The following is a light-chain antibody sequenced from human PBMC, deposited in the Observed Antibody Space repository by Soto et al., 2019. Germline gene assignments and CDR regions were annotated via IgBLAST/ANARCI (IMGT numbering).Light chain of an antibody. CDR1: QSVSSSY. V-gene: IGKV3-20*01. J-gene: IGKJ3*01. CDR3: HQYGCSPLT. Sequence: EIVLTQSPGTLSLSPGERATLSCRASQSVSSSYLAWYQQKPGQAPRLLIYGASSRATGIPDRFSGSGSGTDFTLTITTLEPEDFAVYYCHQYGCSPLTCGPGTKVDIK. CDR2: GAS.